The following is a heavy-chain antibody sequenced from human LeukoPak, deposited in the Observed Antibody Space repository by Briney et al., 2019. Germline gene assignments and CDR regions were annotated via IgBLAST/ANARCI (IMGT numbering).Heavy chain of an antibody. CDR3: AKGSGINHYHWIDP. D-gene: IGHD1-14*01. J-gene: IGHJ5*02. V-gene: IGHV3-23*01. CDR2: ISGGGGST. Sequence: QTGGSLTLSCAASEFTFSNYAMNWVRQAPGKGLEWVSGISGGGGSTYYADSVKGRFTISRNNSKNTLYLQLDSLRAEDTALYYCAKGSGINHYHWIDPWGQGTLVTVSS. CDR1: EFTFSNYA.